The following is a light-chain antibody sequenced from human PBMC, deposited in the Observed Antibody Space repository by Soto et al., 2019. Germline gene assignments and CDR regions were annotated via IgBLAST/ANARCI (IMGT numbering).Light chain of an antibody. CDR2: GAS. Sequence: TLSPGTLSLYPGERATLSCRASQSVSNNYLAWYQQKPGQAPRLLIYGASNRATGIPDRFSGSGSGTDFTLTISRLEPEDFAVYYCQQYGSSGTFGQRTNVDIK. V-gene: IGKV3-20*01. CDR3: QQYGSSGT. CDR1: QSVSNNY. J-gene: IGKJ1*01.